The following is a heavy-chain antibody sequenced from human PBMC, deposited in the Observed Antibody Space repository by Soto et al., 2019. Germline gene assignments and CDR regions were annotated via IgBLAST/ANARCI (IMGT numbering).Heavy chain of an antibody. D-gene: IGHD6-6*01. J-gene: IGHJ6*02. CDR3: ARDYLAVRQGHYYAMDV. V-gene: IGHV4-39*07. CDR1: GDFISNTTYY. Sequence: ASETLSLTCSVSGDFISNTTYYWAWVRQAPGKGLEWVGSIYFSGSGTSHYNPSLKSRVIISVDKSKNQFSLRLTSVTASDTAVYFCARDYLAVRQGHYYAMDVWGQGTTVTVSS. CDR2: IYFSGSGTS.